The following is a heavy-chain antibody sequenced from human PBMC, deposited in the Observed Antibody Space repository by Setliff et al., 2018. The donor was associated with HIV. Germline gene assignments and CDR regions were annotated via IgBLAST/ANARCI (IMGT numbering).Heavy chain of an antibody. Sequence: SETLSLTCTLYGGSLTNYYWTWIRQSPEKGLEWIGEIVDSGSTNYSPSLKSRVTISLDTSKKQFSLRLNSVTAADTGVYYCARAPSCADSWCYMYYYYYYGMDVWGLGTTVTV. CDR2: IVDSGST. J-gene: IGHJ6*02. CDR1: GGSLTNYY. CDR3: ARAPSCADSWCYMYYYYYYGMDV. V-gene: IGHV4-34*12. D-gene: IGHD2-8*01.